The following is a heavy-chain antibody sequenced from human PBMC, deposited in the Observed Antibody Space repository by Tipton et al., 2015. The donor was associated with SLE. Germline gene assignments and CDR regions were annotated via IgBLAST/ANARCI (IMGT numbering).Heavy chain of an antibody. V-gene: IGHV4-4*02. D-gene: IGHD6-13*01. CDR2: VYHSGST. J-gene: IGHJ6*03. CDR3: ARDQAAAANGMDV. CDR1: GDSIITSIW. Sequence: TLSLTCAVSGDSIITSIWWSWVRQPPGKGLEWIGEVYHSGSTNCNPSLKSRVTISVDKSENQFSLKLSSVTAADTAVYYCARDQAAAANGMDVWGKGTAVTVSS.